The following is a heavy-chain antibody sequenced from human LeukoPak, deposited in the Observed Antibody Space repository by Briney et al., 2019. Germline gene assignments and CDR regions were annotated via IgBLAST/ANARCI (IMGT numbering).Heavy chain of an antibody. Sequence: SETLSLTCTVSGYSISSGYYWGWTRQPPGKGLEWIGSIYHSGSTYYNPSLKSRVTISVDTSKNQFSLKLSSVTAADTAVYYCARDSNKIFGVVIIWNWFDPWGQGILVTVSS. D-gene: IGHD3-3*01. V-gene: IGHV4-38-2*02. CDR1: GYSISSGYY. CDR2: IYHSGST. J-gene: IGHJ5*02. CDR3: ARDSNKIFGVVIIWNWFDP.